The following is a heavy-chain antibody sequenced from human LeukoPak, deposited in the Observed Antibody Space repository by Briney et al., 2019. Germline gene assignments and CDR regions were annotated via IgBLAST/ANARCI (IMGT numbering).Heavy chain of an antibody. D-gene: IGHD2-21*01. CDR3: ARREGSHYSVDI. V-gene: IGHV4-59*08. CDR2: IYYSGVT. J-gene: IGHJ6*02. CDR1: GASLSSYY. Sequence: SETLSLHCTVSGASLSSYYWSWIRLPPGKGLEWIGSIYYSGVTNFNPSLKRRLAMSVDTSRNLFSLKLSSVTAADTAVYYCARREGSHYSVDIWGQGTTVTVSS.